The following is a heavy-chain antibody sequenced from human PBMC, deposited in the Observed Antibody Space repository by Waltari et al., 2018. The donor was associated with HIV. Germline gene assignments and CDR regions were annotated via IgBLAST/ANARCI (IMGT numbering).Heavy chain of an antibody. V-gene: IGHV3-66*02. CDR2: IYSGGST. CDR3: ARDRYGGNSEAGMDV. CDR1: GFTVSSNY. D-gene: IGHD2-21*02. Sequence: EVQLVESGGGLVQPGGSLRLSCAASGFTVSSNYMSWVRQAPGKGLEWVSVIYSGGSTYYADSVKGRFTISRDNSKNTLYLQMNSLRAEDTAVYYCARDRYGGNSEAGMDVWGQGTTVTVSS. J-gene: IGHJ6*02.